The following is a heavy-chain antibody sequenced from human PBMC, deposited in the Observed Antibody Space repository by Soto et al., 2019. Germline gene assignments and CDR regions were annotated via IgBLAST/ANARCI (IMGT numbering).Heavy chain of an antibody. D-gene: IGHD6-19*01. Sequence: PGGSLRLSCAASGFTFSSYAMSWVRQAPGKGLEWVSAISGSGGSTYYADSVKGRFTISRDNSKNTLYLQMNSLRAEDTAVYYCAKGGSRQWLVYYFDYWGQGTVVTVSS. CDR3: AKGGSRQWLVYYFDY. CDR1: GFTFSSYA. CDR2: ISGSGGST. J-gene: IGHJ4*02. V-gene: IGHV3-23*01.